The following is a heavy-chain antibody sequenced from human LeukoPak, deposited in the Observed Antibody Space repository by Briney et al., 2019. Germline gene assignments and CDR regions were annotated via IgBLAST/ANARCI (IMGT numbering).Heavy chain of an antibody. D-gene: IGHD3-22*01. J-gene: IGHJ4*02. V-gene: IGHV3-23*01. CDR1: GFTFSSYA. Sequence: PGGSLRLSCAASGFTFSSYAMSWVRQAPGKGLEWVSAISGSGGSTYYADSVKGRFTISRDNSKNTLYLQMNSLRAEDTAVYYCAKDSTHYDSSGYLDYWGQGTLVTVSS. CDR2: ISGSGGST. CDR3: AKDSTHYDSSGYLDY.